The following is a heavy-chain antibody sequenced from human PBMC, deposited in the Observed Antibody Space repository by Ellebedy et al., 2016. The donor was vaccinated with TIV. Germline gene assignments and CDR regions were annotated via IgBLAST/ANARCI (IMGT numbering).Heavy chain of an antibody. CDR3: ARERYESAAGTLDY. D-gene: IGHD6-13*01. CDR2: ISAYNGNT. Sequence: ASVKVSCXASGYTFTSYGISWVRQAPGQGLEWMGWISAYNGNTNYAQKLQGRVTMTTDTSTSTAYMELRSLRSDDTAVYYCARERYESAAGTLDYWGQGTLVTVSS. V-gene: IGHV1-18*01. J-gene: IGHJ4*02. CDR1: GYTFTSYG.